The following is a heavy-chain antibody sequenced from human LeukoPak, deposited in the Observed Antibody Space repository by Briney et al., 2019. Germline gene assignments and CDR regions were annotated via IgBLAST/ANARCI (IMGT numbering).Heavy chain of an antibody. D-gene: IGHD3-22*01. CDR2: IKQDGSEK. CDR3: AREYYDSSGYQPYYFDY. Sequence: GGSLRASCAASGFTFSSYWMSWVRQAPGKGLEWVANIKQDGSEKYYVDSVKGRFTISRDNAKNSLYLQMNSLRAEDTAVYYCAREYYDSSGYQPYYFDYWGQGTLVTVSS. J-gene: IGHJ4*02. CDR1: GFTFSSYW. V-gene: IGHV3-7*01.